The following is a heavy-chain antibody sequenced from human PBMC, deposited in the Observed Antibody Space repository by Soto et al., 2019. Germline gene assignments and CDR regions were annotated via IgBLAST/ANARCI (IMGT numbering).Heavy chain of an antibody. Sequence: ASETLSLTCTVSGGSISSGGYYWSWIRQHPGKGLEWIGYIYYSGSTYYNPSLKSRVTISVDTSKNQFSLKLSSVTAADTAVYYCARGSPGLFQEWGQGTLVTVPQ. CDR1: GGSISSGGYY. CDR2: IYYSGST. J-gene: IGHJ1*01. CDR3: ARGSPGLFQE. V-gene: IGHV4-31*03.